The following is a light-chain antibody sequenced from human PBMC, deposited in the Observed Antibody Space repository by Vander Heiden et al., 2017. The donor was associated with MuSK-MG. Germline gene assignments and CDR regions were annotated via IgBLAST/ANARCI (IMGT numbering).Light chain of an antibody. CDR1: QDISNY. J-gene: IGKJ5*01. Sequence: DIQMTQSPSSLSASVGDRVTITCQASQDISNYLNWYQQKPGKAPKLLIYDASNFETGVPSRFSGSGSGTDFTFTIISLHPEDIATYYCQQYDNLPHTFGQGTRLEIK. CDR2: DAS. V-gene: IGKV1-33*01. CDR3: QQYDNLPHT.